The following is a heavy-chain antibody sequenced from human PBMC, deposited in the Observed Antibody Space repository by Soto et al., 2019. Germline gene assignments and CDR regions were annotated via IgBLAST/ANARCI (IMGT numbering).Heavy chain of an antibody. D-gene: IGHD3-3*01. CDR2: INRRDSDV. Sequence: GESLKVSCKGFDYTFAAYWIGWVRQMPGKGLEWMGVINRRDSDVKYSPRFEDQVTTSADKSMNTAFLQWRSMKASATARDYRARAHYTQDVWYHTYDICGKGPMVTVSS. J-gene: IGHJ3*02. V-gene: IGHV5-51*01. CDR3: ARAHYTQDVWYHTYDI. CDR1: DYTFAAYW.